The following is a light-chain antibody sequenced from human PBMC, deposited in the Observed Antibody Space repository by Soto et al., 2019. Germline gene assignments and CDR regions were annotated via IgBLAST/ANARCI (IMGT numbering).Light chain of an antibody. CDR3: SSCTSSSTLV. V-gene: IGLV2-14*01. Sequence: QSVLTQPASVSGSPGQSITISCTGTSSDVGGYNFVSWYQQHPGKAPKLMIYDVTNRPSGVSNRFSGSKSGHTASLTISGLQAEDEADYYCSSCTSSSTLVFGGGTKVTVL. J-gene: IGLJ2*01. CDR1: SSDVGGYNF. CDR2: DVT.